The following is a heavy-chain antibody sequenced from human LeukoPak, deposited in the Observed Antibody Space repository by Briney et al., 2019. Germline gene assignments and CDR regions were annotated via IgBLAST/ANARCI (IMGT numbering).Heavy chain of an antibody. V-gene: IGHV3-30*18. CDR2: IPYDGSSK. Sequence: GGSLRLSCAASGFTFSSYGMHWVRQAPAKGLEWVAIIPYDGSSKYYADSVKGRFTISRDNSKNTLYLQMNSLRAEDTAVYYCAKSTTVTQRGYFDYWGQGTLVTVSS. J-gene: IGHJ4*02. CDR1: GFTFSSYG. D-gene: IGHD4-17*01. CDR3: AKSTTVTQRGYFDY.